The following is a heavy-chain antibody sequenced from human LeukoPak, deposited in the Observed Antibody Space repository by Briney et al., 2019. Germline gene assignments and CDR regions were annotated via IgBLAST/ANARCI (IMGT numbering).Heavy chain of an antibody. D-gene: IGHD5-12*01. CDR3: AKTSRANSGYDSPFDY. V-gene: IGHV3-23*01. CDR1: GVTFSAYA. J-gene: IGHJ4*02. Sequence: PGGSLRLSCVGSGVTFSAYAMSWVRRAPGKGLEWVSDIRGSGTRTDYADSVKGRVAISRDNSKHTLYLQMNSLRAEDTAIYYCAKTSRANSGYDSPFDYWGQGTLVTVSS. CDR2: IRGSGTRT.